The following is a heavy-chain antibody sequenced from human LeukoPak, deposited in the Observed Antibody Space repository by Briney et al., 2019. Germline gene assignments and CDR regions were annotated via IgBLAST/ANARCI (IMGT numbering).Heavy chain of an antibody. J-gene: IGHJ4*02. CDR2: ISSSSSYI. CDR1: GSTFSSSS. Sequence: GGSLRLSCAASGSTFSSSSMNWVRQAPGKWLGWVSSISSSSSYIYYADSVKGRFTISRDNAKNSLYLQMNSLRAEDTAVYYCARLGSSSPFDYWGQGTLVTVSS. CDR3: ARLGSSSPFDY. D-gene: IGHD6-6*01. V-gene: IGHV3-21*01.